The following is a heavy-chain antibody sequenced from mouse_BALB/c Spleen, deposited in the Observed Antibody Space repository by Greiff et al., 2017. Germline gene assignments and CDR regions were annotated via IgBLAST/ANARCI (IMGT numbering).Heavy chain of an antibody. CDR2: IYPGSGNT. CDR1: GYTFTDYY. V-gene: IGHV1-77*01. Sequence: VKLMESGAELARPGASVKLSCKASGYTFTDYYINWVKQRTGQGLEWIGEIYPGSGNTYYNEKFKGKATLTADKSSSTAYMQLGSLTSEDSAVYFCARQPLFDYWGQGTTLTVSS. J-gene: IGHJ2*01. D-gene: IGHD6-1*01. CDR3: ARQPLFDY.